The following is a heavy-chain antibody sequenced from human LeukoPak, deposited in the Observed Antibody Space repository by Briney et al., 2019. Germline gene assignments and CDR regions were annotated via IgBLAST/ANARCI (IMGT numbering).Heavy chain of an antibody. CDR3: AKYQIQLWLGSVDY. Sequence: GGSLRLSCAASGFTFSSYGMHWVRQAPGKGLEWVAVISYDGSNKYYADSVKGRFTISRDNSKNTLYLQMNSLRAEDTAVYYCAKYQIQLWLGSVDYWGQGTLVTVSS. CDR2: ISYDGSNK. J-gene: IGHJ4*02. CDR1: GFTFSSYG. V-gene: IGHV3-30*18. D-gene: IGHD5-18*01.